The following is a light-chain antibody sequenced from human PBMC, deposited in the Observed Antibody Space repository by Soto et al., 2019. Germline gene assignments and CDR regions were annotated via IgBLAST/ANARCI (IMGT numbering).Light chain of an antibody. V-gene: IGKV3-20*01. CDR3: QQYGSSGT. CDR1: QSVSSSY. CDR2: GAS. Sequence: EIVFTHSPCTLSLSPGERATLSCRASQSVSSSYLAWYQQKPGQAPRLLIYGASNRATGIPDRFSGSGSGTDFTLTISRLEPEDFAVYYCQQYGSSGTFGQGTKV. J-gene: IGKJ1*01.